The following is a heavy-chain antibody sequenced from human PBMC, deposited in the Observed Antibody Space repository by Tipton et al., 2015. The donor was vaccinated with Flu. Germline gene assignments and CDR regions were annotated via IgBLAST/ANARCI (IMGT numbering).Heavy chain of an antibody. CDR2: INQDGSEK. Sequence: GSLRLSCATSGLTFSHYWMNWVRQAPGKGLEWVANINQDGSEKHYVESVKGRFTISRDNAKNSLYLQLSSLRVEDTAVYYCARYDVDTDPYFYYGMDVWGQGTTVTVSS. V-gene: IGHV3-7*01. J-gene: IGHJ6*02. CDR3: ARYDVDTDPYFYYGMDV. D-gene: IGHD1-1*01. CDR1: GLTFSHYW.